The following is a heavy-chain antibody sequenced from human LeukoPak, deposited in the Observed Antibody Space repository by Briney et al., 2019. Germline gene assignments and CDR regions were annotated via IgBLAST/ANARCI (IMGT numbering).Heavy chain of an antibody. CDR1: GGSICSSAHF. CDR3: ARQTTGSYQWTFDY. Sequence: SETLFLTCTVSGGSICSSAHFWGWIRQPPGKGLEWIGTIYHSGTTYYNPSLKSRVTISVDTSRNQFSLRLNSVTAADTAVYSCARQTTGSYQWTFDYWGQGTLVTVSS. J-gene: IGHJ4*02. D-gene: IGHD3-10*01. V-gene: IGHV4-39*01. CDR2: IYHSGTT.